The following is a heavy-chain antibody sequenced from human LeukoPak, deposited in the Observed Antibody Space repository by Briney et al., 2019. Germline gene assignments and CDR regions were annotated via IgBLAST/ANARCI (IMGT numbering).Heavy chain of an antibody. CDR3: ARGSRLTYYYDSSGYYPFDY. J-gene: IGHJ4*02. D-gene: IGHD3-22*01. CDR1: GGSISSGGYY. V-gene: IGHV4-31*03. CDR2: IYYSGST. Sequence: SETLSLTCTVSGGSISSGGYYWSWIRQHPGKGLEWIGYIYYSGSTYYNPSLKSRVTISVDTSKNQFSLKLSSVTAADTAVYYCARGSRLTYYYDSSGYYPFDYWGQGTLVTVSS.